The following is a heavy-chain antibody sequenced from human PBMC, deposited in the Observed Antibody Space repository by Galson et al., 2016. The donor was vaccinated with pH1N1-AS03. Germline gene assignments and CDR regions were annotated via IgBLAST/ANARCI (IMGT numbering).Heavy chain of an antibody. CDR3: AEYSDSDEAFDI. Sequence: SVKVSCKASGYTFAYYYVHWVRQAPGQGLEWMGWINPSSGGTKFAQKFQGTVSMTTDTSTRTAYMEVSRLRSEDTAIYYCAEYSDSDEAFDIWGQGTMVTVSS. CDR2: INPSSGGT. D-gene: IGHD4-11*01. V-gene: IGHV1-2*02. J-gene: IGHJ3*02. CDR1: GYTFAYYY.